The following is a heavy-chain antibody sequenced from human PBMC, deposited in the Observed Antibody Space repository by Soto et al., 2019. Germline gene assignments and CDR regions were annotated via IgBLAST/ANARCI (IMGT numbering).Heavy chain of an antibody. CDR3: PREGHGDWFDP. J-gene: IGHJ5*02. CDR1: GFTSRNYA. CDR2: ISDDGTNK. V-gene: IGHV3-30-3*01. Sequence: GGSLRLSCAASGFTSRNYAMHWVRQAPGKGLEWVAVISDDGTNKYYADSVRGRFTISRDNSKDTLYLQMNSLRAEDTAVYYCPREGHGDWFDPWGQGTLVTVSS. D-gene: IGHD3-10*01.